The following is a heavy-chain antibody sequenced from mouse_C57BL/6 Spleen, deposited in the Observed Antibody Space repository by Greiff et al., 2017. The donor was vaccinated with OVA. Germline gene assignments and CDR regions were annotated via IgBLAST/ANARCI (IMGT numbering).Heavy chain of an antibody. V-gene: IGHV5-17*01. D-gene: IGHD1-1*01. Sequence: EVKLMESGGGLVKPGGSLKLSCAASGFTFSDYGMHWVRQAPEKGLEWVAYISSGSSTIYYADTVKGRFTISRDNAKNTLFLQMTSLRSEDTAMYYGARPMYYGSSPRWYFDVWGTGTTVTVSS. CDR2: ISSGSSTI. J-gene: IGHJ1*03. CDR3: ARPMYYGSSPRWYFDV. CDR1: GFTFSDYG.